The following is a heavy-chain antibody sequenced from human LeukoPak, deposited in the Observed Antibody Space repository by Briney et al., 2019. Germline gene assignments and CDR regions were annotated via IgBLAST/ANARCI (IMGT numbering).Heavy chain of an antibody. V-gene: IGHV3-33*08. Sequence: GGSLRLSCAASGFTFSSFEMNWVRQAPGKGLEWVALIWYDGNNKYYLDSVKGRFTVSRDNSKNTLYLQMNSLRAEDTAVYYCARDLAAGEHFYFDLWGRGDLVTVSS. CDR2: IWYDGNNK. J-gene: IGHJ2*01. CDR3: ARDLAAGEHFYFDL. CDR1: GFTFSSFE. D-gene: IGHD7-27*01.